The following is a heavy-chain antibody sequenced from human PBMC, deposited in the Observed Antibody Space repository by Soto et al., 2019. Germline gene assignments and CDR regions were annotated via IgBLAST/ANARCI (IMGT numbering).Heavy chain of an antibody. J-gene: IGHJ4*02. Sequence: GGSLRLSCAASGFTVSSNYMSWVRQAPGKGLEWVSAISGSGGSTYYADSVKGRFTISRDNSKNTLYLQMNSLRAEDTAVYYCAKDVETIFGVVIGPIDYWGQGTLVTVSS. CDR1: GFTVSSNY. D-gene: IGHD3-3*01. CDR3: AKDVETIFGVVIGPIDY. CDR2: ISGSGGST. V-gene: IGHV3-23*01.